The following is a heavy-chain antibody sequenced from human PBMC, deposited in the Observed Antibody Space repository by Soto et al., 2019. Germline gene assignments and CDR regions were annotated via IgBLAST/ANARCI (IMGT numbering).Heavy chain of an antibody. CDR2: ISTGSSYI. V-gene: IGHV3-21*01. J-gene: IGHJ5*02. Sequence: PGGSLRLSCAASGFTFSSFSMNWVRQAPGRGLEWVSFISTGSSYINYADSVKGRLTISRDNAKNSVYLQMNSLRAEDTAVYYCAKGRTGSWGQGTLVTVSS. CDR3: AKGRTGS. CDR1: GFTFSSFS.